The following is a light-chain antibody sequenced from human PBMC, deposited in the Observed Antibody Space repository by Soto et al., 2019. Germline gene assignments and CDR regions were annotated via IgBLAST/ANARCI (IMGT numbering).Light chain of an antibody. CDR1: QTINDY. Sequence: DIQLTQSPSFLSASVGDRVTVTCRASQTINDYLAWFQKKEGKAPELLIYPASTLQGGVPTRFSGHVFGIEFTLAITSLLPYDFATSYYQPLRAYPHTFGQGTKLVIK. CDR3: QPLRAYPHT. V-gene: IGKV1-9*01. CDR2: PAS. J-gene: IGKJ2*01.